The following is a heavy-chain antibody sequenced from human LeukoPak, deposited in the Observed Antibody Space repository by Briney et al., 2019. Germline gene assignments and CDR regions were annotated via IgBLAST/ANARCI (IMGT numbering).Heavy chain of an antibody. CDR2: INPSGGST. CDR1: GYTFTSYY. Sequence: ASVKVSCKASGYTFTSYYMHWVRQPPGQGLEWMGIINPSGGSTSYAQKFQGRVTMTRDTSTSTVYMELSSLRSEDTAVYYCARDVSGYDQGYYYGMDVWGQGTTVTVSS. J-gene: IGHJ6*02. D-gene: IGHD5-12*01. V-gene: IGHV1-46*01. CDR3: ARDVSGYDQGYYYGMDV.